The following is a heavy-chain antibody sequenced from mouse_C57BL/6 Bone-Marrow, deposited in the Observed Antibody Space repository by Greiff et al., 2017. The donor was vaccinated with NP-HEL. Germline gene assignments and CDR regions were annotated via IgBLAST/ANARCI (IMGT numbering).Heavy chain of an antibody. CDR2: IYPRSGNT. D-gene: IGHD3-2*02. CDR1: GYTFTSYG. J-gene: IGHJ2*01. Sequence: QVQLQQSGAELARPGASVKLSCKASGYTFTSYGISWVKQRTGQGLEWIGEIYPRSGNTYYNEKFKGKATLTADKSSSTAYMELRSLTSEDSAVYFCAREAPRQLRLRYYFDYGGQGTTLTVSS. V-gene: IGHV1-81*01. CDR3: AREAPRQLRLRYYFDY.